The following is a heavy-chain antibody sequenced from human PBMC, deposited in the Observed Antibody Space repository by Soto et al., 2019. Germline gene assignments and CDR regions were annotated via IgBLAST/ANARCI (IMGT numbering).Heavy chain of an antibody. Sequence: VGSLRLSGTVSGSTLSHDWMSWVRQAPGKGLEWVANIKKDGGEKYYVDSVKGRFTISRDNARNSIYLQMSGLRAEDTAVYYCATISSPDDYWGQGTPVTVSS. D-gene: IGHD2-2*01. CDR3: ATISSPDDY. CDR1: GSTLSHDW. CDR2: IKKDGGEK. J-gene: IGHJ4*02. V-gene: IGHV3-7*01.